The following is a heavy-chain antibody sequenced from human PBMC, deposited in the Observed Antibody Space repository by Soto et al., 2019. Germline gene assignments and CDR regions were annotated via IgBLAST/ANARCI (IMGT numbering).Heavy chain of an antibody. J-gene: IGHJ4*02. CDR1: GGTFSSYA. Sequence: QVQLVQSGAEVKKPGSSVKVSCKASGGTFSSYAISWVRQAPGQGLEWMGGIIPIFGTANYAQKFQGRVTITADEYTSTGYMELSSLRSEDTAVYYCARRNIRRDSSGYYGLDYWGQGTLVTVSS. V-gene: IGHV1-69*01. CDR2: IIPIFGTA. D-gene: IGHD3-22*01. CDR3: ARRNIRRDSSGYYGLDY.